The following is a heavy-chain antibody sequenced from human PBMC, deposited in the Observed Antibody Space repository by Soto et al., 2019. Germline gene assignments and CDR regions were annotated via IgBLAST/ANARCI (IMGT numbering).Heavy chain of an antibody. V-gene: IGHV1-69*13. J-gene: IGHJ6*02. Sequence: AASVKVSCQASGGTFSSYALNWVRQSAGQGLEWLGGIIPIFGIANYAEKIPGGVTITADESTSTAYMELSSLRAEETAVYYWSGGWKLDDSCSGGSRYFDYYYYGKDVRAQGATVTVS. CDR3: SGGWKLDDSCSGGSRYFDYYYYGKDV. CDR2: IIPIFGIA. CDR1: GGTFSSYA. D-gene: IGHD2-15*01.